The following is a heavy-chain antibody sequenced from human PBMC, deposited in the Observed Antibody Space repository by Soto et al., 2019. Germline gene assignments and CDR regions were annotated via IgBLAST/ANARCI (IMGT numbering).Heavy chain of an antibody. CDR1: GGTFSSYA. V-gene: IGHV1-69*13. CDR3: ARLPYSSGWFRDY. CDR2: IIPIFGTA. D-gene: IGHD6-19*01. Sequence: SVKVSCKASGGTFSSYAISWVRQAPGQGLEWMGGIIPIFGTANYAQKFQGRVTITADESTSTAYMELSSLRSEDTAVYYCARLPYSSGWFRDYWGQGTLVTAPQ. J-gene: IGHJ4*02.